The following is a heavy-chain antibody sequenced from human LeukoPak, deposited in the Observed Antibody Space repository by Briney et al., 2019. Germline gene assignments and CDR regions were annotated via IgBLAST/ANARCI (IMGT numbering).Heavy chain of an antibody. CDR3: ARGGGAFDI. J-gene: IGHJ3*02. Sequence: SQTLSLTCAISGDSVSSNSASWKWIRPSPSRGLEWLGRTYYRSKWSNDYAVSVKSRITNNPDTSKNQSSLQLNSVPPEDTAVYYCARGGGAFDIWGQGTMVTVTS. V-gene: IGHV6-1*01. CDR2: TYYRSKWSN. CDR1: GDSVSSNSAS.